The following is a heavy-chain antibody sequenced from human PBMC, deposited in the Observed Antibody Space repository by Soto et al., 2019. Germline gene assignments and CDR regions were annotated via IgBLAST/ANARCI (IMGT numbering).Heavy chain of an antibody. CDR2: IVPMFGTA. Sequence: QVQLVQSGAEVKKPGSSVNVSCKTSGATFGNTAVTWVRQAPGQGLEWMGGIVPMFGTANYAQKFQGRVTITADESTXTXSXEXCSLSSDDTAVYYCARDGDPGYAFWSGPLGGGRFDPWGQGTLVTVSS. V-gene: IGHV1-69*12. D-gene: IGHD3-3*01. CDR1: GATFGNTA. CDR3: ARDGDPGYAFWSGPLGGGRFDP. J-gene: IGHJ5*02.